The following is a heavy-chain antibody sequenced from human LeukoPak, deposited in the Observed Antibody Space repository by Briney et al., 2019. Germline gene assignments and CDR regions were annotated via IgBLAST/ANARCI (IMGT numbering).Heavy chain of an antibody. CDR1: GGSFSGYY. V-gene: IGHV4-34*01. CDR3: ARGHLGGAFDY. D-gene: IGHD1-26*01. Sequence: SETLSLTCAVYGGSFSGYYWSWIRQPPGKGLEWIGEINHSGSTNYNPSLKSRVTISVDTSKNQFSLKLSSVTAADTAVYYCARGHLGGAFDYWGQGTLVTVSS. J-gene: IGHJ4*02. CDR2: INHSGST.